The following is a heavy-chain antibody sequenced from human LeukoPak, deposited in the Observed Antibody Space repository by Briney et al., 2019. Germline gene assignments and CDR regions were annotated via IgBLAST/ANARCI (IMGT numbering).Heavy chain of an antibody. V-gene: IGHV4-31*03. D-gene: IGHD3-3*01. CDR1: GGSISSGGYY. CDR2: IYYGGST. J-gene: IGHJ6*03. Sequence: SQTLSLTCTVSGGSISSGGYYWSWIRQHPGKGLEWIGYIYYGGSTYYNPSLKSRVTISVDTSKNQFSLKLSSVTAADTAVYYCARVSFWSGYNIYYYYYYYMDVWGKGTTVTVSS. CDR3: ARVSFWSGYNIYYYYYYYMDV.